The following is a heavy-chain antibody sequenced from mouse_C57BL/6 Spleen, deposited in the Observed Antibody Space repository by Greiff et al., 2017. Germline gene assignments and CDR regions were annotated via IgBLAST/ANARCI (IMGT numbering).Heavy chain of an antibody. J-gene: IGHJ4*01. CDR2: ISGGGGNT. D-gene: IGHD1-1*01. Sequence: EVKLQESGGGLVKPGGSLKLSCAASGFTFSSYTMSWVRQTPEKRLECVATISGGGGNTYYPDSVKGRFTISRDNAKNTLYLQMSSLRSEDTALYYCAREIYYYGSKSAMDYWGQGTSVTVSS. CDR3: AREIYYYGSKSAMDY. CDR1: GFTFSSYT. V-gene: IGHV5-9*01.